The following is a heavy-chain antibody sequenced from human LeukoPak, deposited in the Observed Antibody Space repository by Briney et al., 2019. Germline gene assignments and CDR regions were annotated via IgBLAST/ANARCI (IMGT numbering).Heavy chain of an antibody. CDR3: ASSRIQLVGYYMDV. CDR2: ISAYNGNT. V-gene: IGHV1-18*01. J-gene: IGHJ6*03. CDR1: GYTFTSYG. Sequence: ASVKVSCKASGYTFTSYGISWVRQAPGQGLEWMGWISAYNGNTNYAQKLQGRVTMTTDTSTSTAYMELRSLRSDDTAVYYCASSRIQLVGYYMDVWGKGTTVTISS. D-gene: IGHD5-18*01.